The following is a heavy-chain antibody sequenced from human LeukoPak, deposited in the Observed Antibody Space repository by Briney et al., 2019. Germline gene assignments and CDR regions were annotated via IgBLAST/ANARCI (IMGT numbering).Heavy chain of an antibody. J-gene: IGHJ4*02. D-gene: IGHD6-19*01. CDR2: ISSSGSTI. CDR1: GFTFSDYY. CDR3: ARDRSSGWYLDY. V-gene: IGHV3-11*01. Sequence: GGSLRLSCAASGFTFSDYYMSWIRQAPGKGLEWVSYISSSGSTIYYADSVKGRFTISRDNSKNTLYLQMNSLRAEDTAVYYCARDRSSGWYLDYWGQGTLVTVSS.